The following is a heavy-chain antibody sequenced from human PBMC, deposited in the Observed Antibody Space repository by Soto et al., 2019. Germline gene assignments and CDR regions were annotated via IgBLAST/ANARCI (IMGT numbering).Heavy chain of an antibody. CDR3: ARGAQGFFPVSGIYFYFDH. V-gene: IGHV1-2*02. J-gene: IGHJ4*02. CDR1: GYIFTDHL. Sequence: SVKVSCKTSGYIFTDHLIHWVRQSPGQGLQWVGWDHPDSGGTNVAQAFQDRVTMTADTSITTAYMDLARLRPDDTAIFYCARGAQGFFPVSGIYFYFDHWGQGTPVTSPQ. D-gene: IGHD3-22*01. CDR2: DHPDSGGT.